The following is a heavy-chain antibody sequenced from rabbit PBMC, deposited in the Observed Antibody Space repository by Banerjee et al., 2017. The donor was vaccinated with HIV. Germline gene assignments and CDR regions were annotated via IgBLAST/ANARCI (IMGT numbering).Heavy chain of an antibody. CDR3: ARGGDWGTRLDL. CDR2: IYTGSGGTT. V-gene: IGHV1S45*01. J-gene: IGHJ3*01. D-gene: IGHD3-1*01. Sequence: QEQLVESGGGLVQPEGSLTLTCTASGFSFSSSYYMCWVRQAPGKGLEWIGCIYTGSGGTTYYASWAKGRFTISKTSSTTVTLQMTSLTAADTATYFCARGGDWGTRLDLRGPGTLVTVS. CDR1: GFSFSSSYY.